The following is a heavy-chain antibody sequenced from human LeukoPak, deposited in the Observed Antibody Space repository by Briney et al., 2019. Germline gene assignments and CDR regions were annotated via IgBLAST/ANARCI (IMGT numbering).Heavy chain of an antibody. CDR2: IIPILGIA. CDR3: ARGVDGGNSDWFDP. Sequence: VASVKVSCKASGGTFSSYAISWVRQAPGQGLEWMGRIIPILGIANYAQKFQGRVTITADKSTSTACMELSSLRSEDTAVYYCARGVDGGNSDWFDPWGQGTLVTVSS. CDR1: GGTFSSYA. J-gene: IGHJ5*02. D-gene: IGHD4-23*01. V-gene: IGHV1-69*04.